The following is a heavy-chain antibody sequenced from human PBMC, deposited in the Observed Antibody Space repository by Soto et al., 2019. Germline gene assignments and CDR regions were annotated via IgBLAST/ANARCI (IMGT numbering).Heavy chain of an antibody. CDR2: INRSGGST. V-gene: IGHV1-46*01. CDR1: GYTFTSYY. Sequence: GASVKVSCKASGYTFTSYYMHWVRQAPGQGLEWMGIINRSGGSTSYAQKFQGRVTMTRDTSTSTVYMELSSLRSEDTAVYYCARDPNKPAYYYGMDVWGQGTTVTVSS. CDR3: ARDPNKPAYYYGMDV. J-gene: IGHJ6*02.